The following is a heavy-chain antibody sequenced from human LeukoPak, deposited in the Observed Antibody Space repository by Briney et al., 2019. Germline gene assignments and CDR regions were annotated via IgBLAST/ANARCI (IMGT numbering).Heavy chain of an antibody. CDR1: GFTFSSYW. Sequence: GGSLRPSCAASGFTFSSYWMHWVRQVPGKGLEWVSFISSSSSYIYYADSVKGRFTISRDNAKDSLYLQVNSLRAEDTAIYYCARDLGSYTSGWYMGFDYWGQGTLVTVSS. CDR3: ARDLGSYTSGWYMGFDY. CDR2: ISSSSSYI. J-gene: IGHJ4*02. D-gene: IGHD6-19*01. V-gene: IGHV3-21*01.